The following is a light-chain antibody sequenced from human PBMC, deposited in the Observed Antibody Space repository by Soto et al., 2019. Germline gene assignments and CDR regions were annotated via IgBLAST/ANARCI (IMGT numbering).Light chain of an antibody. CDR3: ISYTSSSLYV. CDR1: SRDVGGYNY. Sequence: QSALTQPASVSGSPGQSITLSCTGTSRDVGGYNYVSWYQQHPGKAPELMIHDVSNRPSGVSNRFSGSKSGNTASLTISGLQAEDEAEYYCISYTSSSLYVFGTGTKVTVL. J-gene: IGLJ1*01. CDR2: DVS. V-gene: IGLV2-14*01.